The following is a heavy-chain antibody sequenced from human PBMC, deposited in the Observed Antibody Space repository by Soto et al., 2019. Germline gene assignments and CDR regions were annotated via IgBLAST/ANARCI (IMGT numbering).Heavy chain of an antibody. D-gene: IGHD3-22*01. V-gene: IGHV4-59*01. Sequence: ETRPPGSTVSGGSISSYCWSCIRQPPGKVLERIAYIYYSGSTKYNPSLKSRVTISVDTYKNQLSRKLSSVHAADTAVYYCARGVGYYDSSGYYLGSDYYYSGMDVWGQGTTVTFS. CDR1: GGSISSYC. CDR3: ARGVGYYDSSGYYLGSDYYYSGMDV. CDR2: IYYSGST. J-gene: IGHJ6*02.